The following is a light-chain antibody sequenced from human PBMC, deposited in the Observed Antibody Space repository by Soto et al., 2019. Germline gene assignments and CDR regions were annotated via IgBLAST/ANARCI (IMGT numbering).Light chain of an antibody. CDR3: QKYNTVPAT. CDR1: QGIGNS. V-gene: IGKV1-27*01. CDR2: SAS. J-gene: IGKJ5*01. Sequence: DIQMTQSPPSLSASVGDRVTITCRASQGIGNSLAWYQQKPGTVPKLLIYSASTLQSGVPSRFSGSGSGTDFTLTISSLQSEDVAAYYCQKYNTVPATFGQGTRLEIK.